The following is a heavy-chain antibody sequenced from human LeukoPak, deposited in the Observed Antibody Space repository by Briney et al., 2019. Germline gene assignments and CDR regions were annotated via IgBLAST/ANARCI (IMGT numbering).Heavy chain of an antibody. Sequence: GASVKVSCKASGYTFTNDDISWVRQATGQGLEWIGKMNPNSGNTGDAQKFQGRVTMTRSTSVSTVYMELNSQTSEDTAVYFCARSASGTGYTAWGQGTLVTVSS. D-gene: IGHD3-9*01. V-gene: IGHV1-8*01. J-gene: IGHJ4*02. CDR3: ARSASGTGYTA. CDR1: GYTFTNDD. CDR2: MNPNSGNT.